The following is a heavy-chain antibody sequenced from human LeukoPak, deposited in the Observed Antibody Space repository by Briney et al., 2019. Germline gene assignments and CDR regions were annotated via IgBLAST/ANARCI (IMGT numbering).Heavy chain of an antibody. CDR1: GFTFSSYW. CDR3: ARDAYSSGWYGYFDY. D-gene: IGHD6-19*01. CDR2: INGDGSNI. J-gene: IGHJ4*02. V-gene: IGHV3-74*01. Sequence: PGGSLRLSCAASGFTFSSYWMHWVRQVPGKGLVWVARINGDGSNIAYADSVRGRFTISRDNSKNTLYLQMNSLRAEDTAVYYCARDAYSSGWYGYFDYWGQGTLVTVSS.